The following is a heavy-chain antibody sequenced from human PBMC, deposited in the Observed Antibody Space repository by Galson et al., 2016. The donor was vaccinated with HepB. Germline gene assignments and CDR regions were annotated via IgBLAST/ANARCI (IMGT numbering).Heavy chain of an antibody. Sequence: SLRXSCAASGXXFRXXXMSXXXQAXXKGLXXVADIKRDGTXKNYVDXVKGRFTISRDNAKKSLSLQMNSLRVEDTSVYYCVRHNRAGVDXYYETSGYFDYWGQGXXVTXSS. J-gene: IGHJ4*02. CDR1: GXXFRXXX. V-gene: IGHV3-7*01. D-gene: IGHD3-22*01. CDR2: IKRDGTXK. CDR3: VRHNRAGVDXYYETSGYFDY.